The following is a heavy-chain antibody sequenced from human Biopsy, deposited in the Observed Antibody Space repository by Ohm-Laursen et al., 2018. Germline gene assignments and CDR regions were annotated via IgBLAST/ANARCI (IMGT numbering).Heavy chain of an antibody. Sequence: SLRLSCSASGFIFGDYAMSWVRQAPGKGLECVSVINGSGGSTYYADPVKGRFTISRDNSKNTLYLQMNSLRAEDTAMYYCARDLYDFCGGCPFDPWGQGTLVTVS. CDR2: INGSGGST. CDR3: ARDLYDFCGGCPFDP. D-gene: IGHD3-3*01. J-gene: IGHJ5*02. CDR1: GFIFGDYA. V-gene: IGHV3-23*01.